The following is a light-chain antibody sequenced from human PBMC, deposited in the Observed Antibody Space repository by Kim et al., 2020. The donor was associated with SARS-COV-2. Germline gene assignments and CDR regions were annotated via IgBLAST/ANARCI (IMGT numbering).Light chain of an antibody. CDR1: QSVGDS. CDR2: GAF. CDR3: QHYKNWPLT. Sequence: EIVMTQSPATLSVSPGERASLSCRASQSVGDSLAWYQQKPGQAPRLLIFGAFTRAPGIPGRFSGSGSGTEFTLTISSLQSEDSAVYHCQHYKNWPLTFGGGTKVDIK. J-gene: IGKJ4*01. V-gene: IGKV3-15*01.